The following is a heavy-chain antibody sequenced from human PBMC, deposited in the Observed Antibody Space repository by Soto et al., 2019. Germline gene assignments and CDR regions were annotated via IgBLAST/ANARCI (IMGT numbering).Heavy chain of an antibody. V-gene: IGHV3-48*02. Sequence: EVQLVESGGGLVQPGGSLRVSCAASGFTFSRYSMNWVRQAPGKGLEWLSYIDPTSATTYYAESVKGRFIISRDNAKNSHYLQMKRLRHENTAVYHCACGGVATIFGDSWGLGTLVIVS. J-gene: IGHJ4*02. CDR1: GFTFSRYS. CDR3: ACGGVATIFGDS. D-gene: IGHD5-12*01. CDR2: IDPTSATT.